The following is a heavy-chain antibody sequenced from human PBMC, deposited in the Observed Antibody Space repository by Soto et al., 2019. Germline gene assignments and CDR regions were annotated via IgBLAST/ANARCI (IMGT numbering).Heavy chain of an antibody. CDR1: GGTFSRYT. CDR2: IIPIVDIP. Sequence: QVQLVQSGAEVKKPGSSVKVSCKASGGTFSRYTFTWVRQAPGQGLEWMGRIIPIVDIPNYAQKFQGRVTITADKSTSTAYMELSRLTSDDPAVYYWASHFTGVLGLGTSPPGGDNFGWDVWGQGTTVSVS. J-gene: IGHJ6*02. CDR3: ASHFTGVLGLGTSPPGGDNFGWDV. D-gene: IGHD2-8*02. V-gene: IGHV1-69*02.